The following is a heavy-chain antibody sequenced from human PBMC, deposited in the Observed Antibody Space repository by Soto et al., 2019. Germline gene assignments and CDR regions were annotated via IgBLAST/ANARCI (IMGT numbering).Heavy chain of an antibody. D-gene: IGHD5-18*01. J-gene: IGHJ4*02. V-gene: IGHV2-5*01. Sequence: QITLKESGPTLVNPTQPLTLTCTFSGFSLSTSGVGVGWIRQPPGKALEWLALIYWNDDKRYSPSLKSSLTITKDTSKNYVVLTITNIDHVDTATYYXXXLFNTANATGFDYRGQGTLVAVSS. CDR1: GFSLSTSGVG. CDR3: XXLFNTANATGFDY. CDR2: IYWNDDK.